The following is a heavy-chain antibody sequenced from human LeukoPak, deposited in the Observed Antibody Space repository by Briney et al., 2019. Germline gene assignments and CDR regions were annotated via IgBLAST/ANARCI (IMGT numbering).Heavy chain of an antibody. CDR3: AKYDRRTGSDS. CDR1: GFTFSSYA. Sequence: GGSLRLSCAASGFTFSSYAMSWVRQAPGKGLEWVSAISGSGGSTYYADSVKGRFTISSDDSKNTLYLQMNSLRAEDTAVYYCAKYDRRTGSDSWGQGTLVTVSS. D-gene: IGHD3-10*01. V-gene: IGHV3-23*01. J-gene: IGHJ4*02. CDR2: ISGSGGST.